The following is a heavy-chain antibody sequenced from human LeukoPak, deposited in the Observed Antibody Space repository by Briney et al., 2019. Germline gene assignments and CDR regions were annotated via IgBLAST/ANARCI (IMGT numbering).Heavy chain of an antibody. D-gene: IGHD6-19*01. V-gene: IGHV3-64*01. J-gene: IGHJ4*02. CDR2: ISSNGGST. Sequence: GGSLRLSCAASGFTFSSYAMHWVRQAPGKGLEYVSAISSNGGSTYYANSVKGRFTISRDNSKNTLYLQMGSLRAEDTAVFYCARVGGAWYWDYWGQGTLVTVSS. CDR3: ARVGGAWYWDY. CDR1: GFTFSSYA.